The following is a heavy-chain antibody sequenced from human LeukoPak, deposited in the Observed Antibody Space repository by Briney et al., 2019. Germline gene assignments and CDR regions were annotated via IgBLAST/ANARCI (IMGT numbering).Heavy chain of an antibody. V-gene: IGHV4-30-4*01. CDR1: GGSISSGDYY. Sequence: SETLSLTCTVSGGSISSGDYYWSWLRQPPGKGLEWIGYIYYSGSTYYNPSLKSRVTISVDTSKNQFSLKLSSVTAADTAVYYCARVGRAYDILTGYYHNWFDPWGQGTLVTVSS. D-gene: IGHD3-9*01. CDR2: IYYSGST. CDR3: ARVGRAYDILTGYYHNWFDP. J-gene: IGHJ5*02.